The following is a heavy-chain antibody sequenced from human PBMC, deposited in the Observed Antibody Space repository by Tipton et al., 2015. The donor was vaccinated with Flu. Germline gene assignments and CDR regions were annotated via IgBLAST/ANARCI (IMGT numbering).Heavy chain of an antibody. CDR1: GYTFTDFY. J-gene: IGHJ4*02. Sequence: QSGPEVKKPGASVRVSCKASGYTFTDFYLHWVRQAPGQGLECMGWIHPNSGGTNYAQKFEDRVIMSRDTSINTVYLELSGLTYNDTAVYYCARSDGGAYWRELDSWGQGTLVIVSS. CDR3: ARSDGGAYWRELDS. D-gene: IGHD1-1*01. CDR2: IHPNSGGT. V-gene: IGHV1-2*02.